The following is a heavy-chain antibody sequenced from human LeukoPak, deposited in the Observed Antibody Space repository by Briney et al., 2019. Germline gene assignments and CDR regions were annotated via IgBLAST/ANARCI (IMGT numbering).Heavy chain of an antibody. V-gene: IGHV3-23*01. CDR1: GFTFSSYA. Sequence: PGGSLRLSCAASGFTFSSYAMSWVRQAPGKGLEWVSGISGSGGGTYYADSVKGRFTISRDNSKNTLYLHMSSLRAEDTAVYYCAKDRYSSSWHFDYWGQGTPVTVSS. J-gene: IGHJ4*02. CDR3: AKDRYSSSWHFDY. D-gene: IGHD2-2*01. CDR2: ISGSGGGT.